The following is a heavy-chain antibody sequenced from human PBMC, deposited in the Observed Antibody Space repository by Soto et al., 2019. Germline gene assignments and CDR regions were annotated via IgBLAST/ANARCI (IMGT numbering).Heavy chain of an antibody. CDR1: GFTFSTYA. CDR3: VKDALVGSSWYYWFDP. CDR2: ISGSGGSP. Sequence: PGGSLRLSCAASGFTFSTYAMSWVRQAPGKGLEWVSAISGSGGSPYYADSVKGRFTISRDNSKDTLYLQMDSLRAEDTAIYYCVKDALVGSSWYYWFDPWGQGTLVTVSS. J-gene: IGHJ5*02. V-gene: IGHV3-23*01. D-gene: IGHD6-13*01.